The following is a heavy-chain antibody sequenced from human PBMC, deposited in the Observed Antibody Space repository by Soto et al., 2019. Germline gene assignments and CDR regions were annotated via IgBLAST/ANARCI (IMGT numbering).Heavy chain of an antibody. D-gene: IGHD2-15*01. J-gene: IGHJ4*02. CDR2: IYYSGST. Sequence: SETLSLTCTVSGGSISSSSYYWGWIRQPPGKGLEWIGSIYYSGSTYYNPSLKSRVTISVDTSKNQFSLKLSSVTAADTAVYYCARLRRRELGYCSGGSCYGPSDFDYWGQGTLVTVSS. CDR3: ARLRRRELGYCSGGSCYGPSDFDY. V-gene: IGHV4-39*01. CDR1: GGSISSSSYY.